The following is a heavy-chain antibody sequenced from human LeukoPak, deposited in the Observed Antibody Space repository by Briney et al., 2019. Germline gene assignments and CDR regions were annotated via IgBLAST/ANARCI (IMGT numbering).Heavy chain of an antibody. J-gene: IGHJ4*02. D-gene: IGHD2-21*02. V-gene: IGHV1-46*01. CDR1: GYTFTSYY. CDR3: ARYSRDCGGDCYRGYYFDY. CDR2: INPSGGST. Sequence: ASVKVSCKASGYTFTSYYMHWVRQAPGQGLEWMGIINPSGGSTSYAQKFQGRVTMTRDTSTSTVYMELSSLRSEDTAVYYCARYSRDCGGDCYRGYYFDYWGQGTLVTVSS.